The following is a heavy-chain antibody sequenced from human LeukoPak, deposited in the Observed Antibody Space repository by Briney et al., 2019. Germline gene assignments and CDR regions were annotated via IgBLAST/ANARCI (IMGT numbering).Heavy chain of an antibody. V-gene: IGHV3-11*01. CDR2: ISSSGSTI. Sequence: GGSLRLSCAASGFTFSDYYMSWIRQAPGKGLEWVSYISSSGSTIYYADSVKGRFTISRDNAKNSLYLQMNSLRAEDTAVYYCARSKAGSGYRDYYYYMDAWGKGTTVTISS. CDR1: GFTFSDYY. CDR3: ARSKAGSGYRDYYYYMDA. J-gene: IGHJ6*03. D-gene: IGHD3-22*01.